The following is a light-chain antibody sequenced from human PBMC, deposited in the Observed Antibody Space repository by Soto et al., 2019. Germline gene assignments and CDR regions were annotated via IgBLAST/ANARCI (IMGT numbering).Light chain of an antibody. CDR2: AAS. Sequence: DIQMTQSPSSVSASVGDRVTITCRASQGISSWLAWYQQKPGKAPTLLIYAASSLQSGVPSRFSGSGSGTDFTLTISSLQAEDVAVYYCQQYYSTPPTFGQGTKVDIK. J-gene: IGKJ1*01. CDR1: QGISSW. V-gene: IGKV1-12*01. CDR3: QQYYSTPPT.